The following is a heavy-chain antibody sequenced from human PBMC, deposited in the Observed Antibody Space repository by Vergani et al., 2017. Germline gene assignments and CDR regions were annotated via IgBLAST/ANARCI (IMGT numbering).Heavy chain of an antibody. CDR1: GVSIGSNRYY. CDR3: TRHGRSGWAGYFQH. V-gene: IGHV4-39*01. CDR2: IYYTGTT. D-gene: IGHD6-19*01. J-gene: IGHJ1*01. Sequence: QLQLQESGPGLVKPSETLSLTCTVSGVSIGSNRYYWGWIRQPPGKGLEWIGTIYYTGTTYYNEAHKSRLTISVDTSKNQFSLNLTSVTAADTAVYYCTRHGRSGWAGYFQHWGQGTLVTASS.